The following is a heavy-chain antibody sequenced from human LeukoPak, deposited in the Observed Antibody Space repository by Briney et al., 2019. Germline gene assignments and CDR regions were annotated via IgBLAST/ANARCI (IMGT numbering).Heavy chain of an antibody. Sequence: SETLSLTCTVSGGSFSSSSYYWGWIRQPPGKGLEWIGSIYYGGNTYYNPSLKSRVTISVDTSKNQFSLRLSSVTAADTAVYYCATHPPGKYYFDYWGQGTLVTVSS. J-gene: IGHJ4*02. CDR1: GGSFSSSSYY. CDR2: IYYGGNT. CDR3: ATHPPGKYYFDY. V-gene: IGHV4-39*01.